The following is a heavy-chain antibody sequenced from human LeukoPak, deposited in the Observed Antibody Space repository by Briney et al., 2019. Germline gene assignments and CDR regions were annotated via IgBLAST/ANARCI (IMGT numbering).Heavy chain of an antibody. Sequence: GSLRLSRAASGFIFSRYGMHWVRKAPGKGLEWVAFIQFDGINKYYADSVKGRFTISRDNSKNTLYLQMNSLKTVDTAVYYCTRASNDEAPYYYYYTDVWGKGTTVTISS. CDR3: TRASNDEAPYYYYYTDV. CDR1: GFIFSRYG. V-gene: IGHV3-30*02. CDR2: IQFDGINK. J-gene: IGHJ6*03.